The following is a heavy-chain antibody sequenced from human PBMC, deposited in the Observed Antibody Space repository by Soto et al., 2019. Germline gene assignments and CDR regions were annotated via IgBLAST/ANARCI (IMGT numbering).Heavy chain of an antibody. CDR1: GGSFSGYY. CDR2: INHSGST. Sequence: PSETLSLTCAVYGGSFSGYYWSWIRQPPGKGLEWIGEINHSGSTNYNPSLKSRVTISVDTSKNQLSLKLSSVTAADTAVYYCARDERQWLVDAFDIWGQGTMVTVS. V-gene: IGHV4-34*01. J-gene: IGHJ3*02. D-gene: IGHD6-19*01. CDR3: ARDERQWLVDAFDI.